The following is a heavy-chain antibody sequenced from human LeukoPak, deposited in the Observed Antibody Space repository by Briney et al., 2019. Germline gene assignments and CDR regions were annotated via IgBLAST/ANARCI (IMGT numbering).Heavy chain of an antibody. CDR2: INWNGGST. CDR3: ARVSCYGDYRFDYFDY. J-gene: IGHJ4*02. Sequence: GGSLRLSCAASGFTFDDYGMSWVRQAPGKGLEWVSGINWNGGSTGYADSVKGRFTISGDNAKNSLYLQMNSLRAEDTALYHCARVSCYGDYRFDYFDYWGQGTLVTVSS. CDR1: GFTFDDYG. V-gene: IGHV3-20*01. D-gene: IGHD4-17*01.